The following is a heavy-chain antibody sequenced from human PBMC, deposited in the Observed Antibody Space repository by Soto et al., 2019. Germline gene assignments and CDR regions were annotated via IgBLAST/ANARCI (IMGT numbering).Heavy chain of an antibody. Sequence: GGYLRLACAAPRFRLSSYSMHCVLQAPGKGLVWVSRINNNGRRTNYAAPVKGRFTISRDDSKNTLYLQMNSLKTEDTAVYYCTTERGYYHDTTSSTLVWGPATLLT. J-gene: IGHJ4*02. V-gene: IGHV3-15*06. CDR2: INNNGRRT. D-gene: IGHD3-22*01. CDR1: RFRLSSYS. CDR3: TTERGYYHDTTSSTLV.